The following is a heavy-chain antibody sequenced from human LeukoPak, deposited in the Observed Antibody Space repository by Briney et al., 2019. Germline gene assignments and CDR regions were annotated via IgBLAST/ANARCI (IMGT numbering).Heavy chain of an antibody. CDR2: ISYDGSNK. CDR3: ARGGYLRFGGMHV. J-gene: IGHJ6*03. V-gene: IGHV3-30*03. Sequence: PGGSLRLSCAASGFTFSSYGMHWVRQPPGKGLEWVAVISYDGSNKYYADSVKGRFTISRDNSKNSLYLQMNSLRAEDTAVYYCARGGYLRFGGMHVWGKGTAVTVSS. D-gene: IGHD3-10*01. CDR1: GFTFSSYG.